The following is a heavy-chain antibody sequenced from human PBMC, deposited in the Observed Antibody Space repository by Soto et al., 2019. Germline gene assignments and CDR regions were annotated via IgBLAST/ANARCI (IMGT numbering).Heavy chain of an antibody. V-gene: IGHV1-3*01. J-gene: IGHJ2*01. CDR3: ARGASSVTTFDFDL. D-gene: IGHD4-17*01. CDR1: GYTFTSYA. Sequence: QVQVVQSGAEVKKPGASVKVSCKASGYTFTSYAMHWVRQAPGQRLEWMGWINPGNGNAKNSQKFQGRVTITRDTSASTAYMELSSLRSEDTAVYYCARGASSVTTFDFDLWGRGTLVTVSS. CDR2: INPGNGNA.